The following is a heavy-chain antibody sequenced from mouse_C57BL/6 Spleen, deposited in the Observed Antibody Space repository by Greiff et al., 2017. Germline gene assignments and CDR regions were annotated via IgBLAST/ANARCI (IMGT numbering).Heavy chain of an antibody. J-gene: IGHJ2*01. CDR1: GFTFTDYY. Sequence: EVQRVESGGGLVQPGGSLSLSCAASGFTFTDYYMSWVRQPPGKALEWLGFIRNKANGYTTEYSASVKGRFTISRDNSQSILYLQMNALRAEDSATYYCARYIGYDVRGHFDYWGQGTTLTVSS. CDR3: ARYIGYDVRGHFDY. D-gene: IGHD2-3*01. V-gene: IGHV7-3*01. CDR2: IRNKANGYTT.